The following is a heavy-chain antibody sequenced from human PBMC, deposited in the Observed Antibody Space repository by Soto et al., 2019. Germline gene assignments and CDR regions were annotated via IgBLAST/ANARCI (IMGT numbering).Heavy chain of an antibody. CDR3: ARDFGSNWPHVFDY. CDR1: GGTFSSYT. J-gene: IGHJ4*02. V-gene: IGHV1-69*04. Sequence: ASVKVSCKASGGTFSSYTISWVRQAPGQGLEWMGRIIPILGIANYAQKFQGRVTITADKSTSTAYMELSSLRSEDTAVYYCARDFGSNWPHVFDYWGQGTLVTVSS. D-gene: IGHD1-20*01. CDR2: IIPILGIA.